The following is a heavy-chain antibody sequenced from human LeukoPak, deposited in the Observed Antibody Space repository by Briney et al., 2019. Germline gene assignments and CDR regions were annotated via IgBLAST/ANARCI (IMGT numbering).Heavy chain of an antibody. CDR1: GFTFSNYW. V-gene: IGHV3-7*01. Sequence: GGSLRLSCAASGFTFSNYWMNWVRQAPGKGLEWVANVNRDGGEKYYMDSVKGRFTISRDNTQNSLFLHMSSLRADDTAVYYCATYILNAGDSNWYDRWGQRTLVTISS. CDR2: VNRDGGEK. D-gene: IGHD2-21*01. J-gene: IGHJ5*02. CDR3: ATYILNAGDSNWYDR.